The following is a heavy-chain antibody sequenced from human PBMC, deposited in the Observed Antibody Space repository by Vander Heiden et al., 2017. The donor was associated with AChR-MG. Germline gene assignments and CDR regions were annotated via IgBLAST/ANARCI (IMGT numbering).Heavy chain of an antibody. CDR3: ARGSNALLWFGARGFDP. V-gene: IGHV4-34*01. Sequence: QVQLQQWGAGLLKPSETLSLTCAVYGGSFSGYYWSWIRQPPGKGLEWIGEINHSGSTNYNPSLKSRVTISVDTSKNQFSLKLSSVTAADTAVYYCARGSNALLWFGARGFDPWGQGTLVTVSS. D-gene: IGHD3-10*01. J-gene: IGHJ5*02. CDR1: GGSFSGYY. CDR2: INHSGST.